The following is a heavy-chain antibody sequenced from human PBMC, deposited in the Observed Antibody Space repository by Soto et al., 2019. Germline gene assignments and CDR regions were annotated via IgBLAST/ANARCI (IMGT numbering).Heavy chain of an antibody. CDR2: IYWNDDR. CDR1: GFSLTTNDMG. CDR3: AHDQYDGSGYYPHDAFDI. V-gene: IGHV2-5*01. J-gene: IGHJ3*02. Sequence: QITLKESGPTLVKPTQTLTLTCTFSGFSLTTNDMGVGWIRQPPGKALEWLALIYWNDDRRYSPSLKTRLTITQDTSKNQVVLTMSNMDPVDTATYYCAHDQYDGSGYYPHDAFDIWGQGTTVTVSS. D-gene: IGHD3-22*01.